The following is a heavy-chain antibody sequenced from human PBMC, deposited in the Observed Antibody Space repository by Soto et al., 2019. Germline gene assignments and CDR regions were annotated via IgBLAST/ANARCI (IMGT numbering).Heavy chain of an antibody. CDR3: AKELLDYYDSSDYHPNDAFHI. V-gene: IGHV5-51*01. Sequence: GESLKISCKGSGYSFTSYWIGWVRQMPGKGLEWMGIIYPGDSDTRYSPSFQGQVTISRDNSKNTLYLQMNSLRAEDTAVYYCAKELLDYYDSSDYHPNDAFHIWGQGTMVTVSS. J-gene: IGHJ3*02. CDR2: IYPGDSDT. CDR1: GYSFTSYW. D-gene: IGHD3-22*01.